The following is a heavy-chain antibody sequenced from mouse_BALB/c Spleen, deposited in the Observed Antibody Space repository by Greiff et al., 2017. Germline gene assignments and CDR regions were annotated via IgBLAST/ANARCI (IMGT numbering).Heavy chain of an antibody. J-gene: IGHJ3*01. CDR2: ISSGGSYT. D-gene: IGHD3-3*01. CDR1: GFTFSSYA. CDR3: ARDGDGSAY. V-gene: IGHV5-9-4*01. Sequence: EVQRVESGGGLVKPGGSLKLSCAASGFTFSSYAMSWVRQSPEKRLEWVAEISSGGSYTYYPDTVTGRFTISRDNAKNTLYLEMSSLRSEDTAMYYCARDGDGSAYWGQGTLVTVSA.